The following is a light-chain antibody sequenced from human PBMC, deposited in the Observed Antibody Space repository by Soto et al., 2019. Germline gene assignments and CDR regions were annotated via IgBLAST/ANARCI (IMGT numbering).Light chain of an antibody. CDR3: QQADSFPIT. Sequence: DIQMTQSPSSVSASVGDKVTLTCRASQGVSDRLAWYQQKPGQAPKLLIYSTSNLQSGVPSRFSGGGSGTDFTLTISSMQPEDFANYFCQQADSFPITFGQGTRLEIK. CDR2: STS. J-gene: IGKJ5*01. CDR1: QGVSDR. V-gene: IGKV1-12*01.